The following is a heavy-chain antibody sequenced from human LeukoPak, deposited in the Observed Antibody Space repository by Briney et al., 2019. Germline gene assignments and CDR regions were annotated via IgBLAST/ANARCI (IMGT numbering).Heavy chain of an antibody. D-gene: IGHD3-10*01. Sequence: APVKVSCKTSGYTFTSYDINWVRQTTGQGLEWMGWMNPNSGNTGYAQKFQGRVTMTRNPSISTAYMELSSLNSADTAAYYCARESGFYGSGSRYWGQGTLVTVSS. CDR2: MNPNSGNT. V-gene: IGHV1-8*01. J-gene: IGHJ4*02. CDR1: GYTFTSYD. CDR3: ARESGFYGSGSRY.